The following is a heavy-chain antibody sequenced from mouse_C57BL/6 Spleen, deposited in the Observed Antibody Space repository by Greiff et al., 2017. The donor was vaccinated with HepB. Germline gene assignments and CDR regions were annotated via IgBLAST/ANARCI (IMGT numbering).Heavy chain of an antibody. V-gene: IGHV1-64*01. D-gene: IGHD2-4*01. Sequence: VQLQQPGAELVKPGASVKLSCKASGYTFTSYWMHWVKQRPGQGLEWIGMIHPNSGSTNYNEKFKSKATLPVDKSSSTAYMQLSSLTSEDSAVYYCARSYYDYDEGSYYAMDYWGQGTSVTVSS. J-gene: IGHJ4*01. CDR2: IHPNSGST. CDR3: ARSYYDYDEGSYYAMDY. CDR1: GYTFTSYW.